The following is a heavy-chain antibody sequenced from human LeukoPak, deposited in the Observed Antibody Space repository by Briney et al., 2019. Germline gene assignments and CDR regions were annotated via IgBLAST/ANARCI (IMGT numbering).Heavy chain of an antibody. V-gene: IGHV4-34*01. J-gene: IGHJ4*02. CDR3: ARARSTVTTYFDS. CDR1: VASFSGYY. CDR2: INPSGGT. Sequence: SETLSLTCGVSVASFSGYYWSWIRQPPGKGLEWIGEINPSGGTNYNPSLRSRVTISADTSKSQFSLELSSVIAADTAVFYCARARSTVTTYFDSWGQGTLVTVSS. D-gene: IGHD4-17*01.